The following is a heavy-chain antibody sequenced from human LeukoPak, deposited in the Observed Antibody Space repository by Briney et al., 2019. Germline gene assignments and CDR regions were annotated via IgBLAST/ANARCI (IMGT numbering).Heavy chain of an antibody. CDR1: GYTFTGYY. V-gene: IGHV1-2*06. J-gene: IGHJ4*02. Sequence: ASVKVSCKASGYTFTGYYMHWVRQAPGQGLEWMGRTNPNSGGTNYAQKFQGRVTMTRDTSISTAYMELSRLRSDDTAVYYCASLAFDYYDSSGYELWGQGTLVTVSS. CDR3: ASLAFDYYDSSGYEL. D-gene: IGHD3-22*01. CDR2: TNPNSGGT.